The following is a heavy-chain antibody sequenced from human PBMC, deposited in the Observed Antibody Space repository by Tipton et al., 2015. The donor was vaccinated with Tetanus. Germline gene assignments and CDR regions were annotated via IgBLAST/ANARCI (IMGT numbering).Heavy chain of an antibody. J-gene: IGHJ4*02. Sequence: TLSLTCAVYGGSFSGYYWSWIRQPPGKGLEWIGEINHSGSTNYNPSLKSRVTTSVDTSKNQFSLKLSSVTAADTAVYYCARGTDSSGGSCYDYWGQGTLVTVSS. CDR1: GGSFSGYY. CDR3: ARGTDSSGGSCYDY. CDR2: INHSGST. D-gene: IGHD2-15*01. V-gene: IGHV4-34*01.